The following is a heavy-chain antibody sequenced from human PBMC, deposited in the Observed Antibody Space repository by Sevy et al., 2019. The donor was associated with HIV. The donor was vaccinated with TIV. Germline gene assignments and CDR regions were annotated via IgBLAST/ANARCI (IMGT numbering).Heavy chain of an antibody. CDR2: ISYDGSEK. J-gene: IGHJ4*02. D-gene: IGHD3-10*01. Sequence: GGSLRLSCAASGFTFSSYVMHWVRQAPGKGLEWVAVISYDGSEKYHADSVKGRFTISRDNSKNTLYLQMNSLRTEDTAVYYCARVQGVLLWFGEFPLWGQGTLVTVSS. V-gene: IGHV3-30*04. CDR1: GFTFSSYV. CDR3: ARVQGVLLWFGEFPL.